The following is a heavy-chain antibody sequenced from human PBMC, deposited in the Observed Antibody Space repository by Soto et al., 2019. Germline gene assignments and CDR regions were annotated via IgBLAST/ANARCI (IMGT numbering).Heavy chain of an antibody. CDR2: ISYSGST. CDR1: GGSMSSYY. CDR3: ARADPDASVGY. D-gene: IGHD2-15*01. V-gene: IGHV4-59*01. J-gene: IGHJ4*02. Sequence: SETLSLTCAVSGGSMSSYYWTWLRQSPGRGLEWIGYISYSGSTYYNPSLKSRVTISADTSKNQFSLRMNSMIAADTAVYYCARADPDASVGYWGQGTLVTVSS.